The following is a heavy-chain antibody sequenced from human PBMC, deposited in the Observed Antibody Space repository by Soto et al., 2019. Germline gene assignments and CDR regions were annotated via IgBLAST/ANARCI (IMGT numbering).Heavy chain of an antibody. CDR1: GGSFSGYY. Sequence: PSETLSLTCAVYGGSFSGYYWSWIRQPPGKGLEWIGEINHSGSTNYNPSLKSRVTISVDTSKNQFSLKLSSVTAADTAVYYCARGRSAVNRYYFDYWGQGTLVTVSS. V-gene: IGHV4-34*01. D-gene: IGHD4-17*01. CDR2: INHSGST. J-gene: IGHJ4*02. CDR3: ARGRSAVNRYYFDY.